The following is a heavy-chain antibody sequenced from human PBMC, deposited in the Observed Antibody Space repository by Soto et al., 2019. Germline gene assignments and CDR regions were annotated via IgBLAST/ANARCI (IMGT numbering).Heavy chain of an antibody. CDR1: GGSISSGGYS. V-gene: IGHV4-30-2*01. Sequence: SLTCAVSGGSISSGGYSWSWMRQPPGKGLEWIGYIYHSGSTNYNPSLKSRVTISVDTSKNQFSLKLSSVTAADTAVYYCARVRDYYYYGMDVWGQGTTVTVSS. CDR3: ARVRDYYYYGMDV. J-gene: IGHJ6*02. CDR2: IYHSGST.